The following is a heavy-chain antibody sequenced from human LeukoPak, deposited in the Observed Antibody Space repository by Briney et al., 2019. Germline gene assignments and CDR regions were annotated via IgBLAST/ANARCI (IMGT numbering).Heavy chain of an antibody. CDR3: ARAQQDCTNGVCYTGWFDP. Sequence: ASVTVSCKASGYTFTSYYMHWVRQAPGQGLEWMGIINPSGGSTSYAQKFQGRVTMTRDMSTSTVYMELSSLRSEDTAVYYCARAQQDCTNGVCYTGWFDPWGQGTLVTVSS. D-gene: IGHD2-8*01. CDR1: GYTFTSYY. V-gene: IGHV1-46*01. J-gene: IGHJ5*02. CDR2: INPSGGST.